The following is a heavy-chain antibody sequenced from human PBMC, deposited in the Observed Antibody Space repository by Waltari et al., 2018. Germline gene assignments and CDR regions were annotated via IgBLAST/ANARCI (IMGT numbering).Heavy chain of an antibody. CDR1: GDSMSSSYW. V-gene: IGHV4-4*02. J-gene: IGHJ4*02. D-gene: IGHD2-15*01. CDR3: ARDRGRGIYLDT. CDR2: INRSGGT. Sequence: QLQLQQSGPGLVKPSEFLSLTCTVSGDSMSSSYWWSWVRQSPKKGLEWIGQINRSGGTNYHPAFESRVIVSIDSSNNQFSLKLLSATAADTAVYYCARDRGRGIYLDTWGQGTLVTVSP.